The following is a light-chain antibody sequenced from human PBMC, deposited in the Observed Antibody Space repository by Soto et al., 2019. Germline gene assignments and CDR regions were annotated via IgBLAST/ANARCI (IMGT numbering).Light chain of an antibody. CDR3: SSNTSSSTLV. CDR1: SSDVGGYNY. J-gene: IGLJ2*01. Sequence: QSALTQPASVSGSPGQSITISCTGTSSDVGGYNYFSWYQQHPGKAPKLMIYEVSNRPSGVSNRFSGSKSGNTASLTISGLQAEDEAYYYSSSNTSSSTLVFGGGTKLTVL. CDR2: EVS. V-gene: IGLV2-14*01.